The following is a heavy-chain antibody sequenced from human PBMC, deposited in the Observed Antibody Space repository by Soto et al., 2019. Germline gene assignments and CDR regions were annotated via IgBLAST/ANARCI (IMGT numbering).Heavy chain of an antibody. V-gene: IGHV1-18*01. CDR1: GYTFSSYG. J-gene: IGHJ4*02. Sequence: QVQLAQSGAEVKKPGASVTVSCKASGYTFSSYGISWVRQAPGQGLEWVGWISVHNGYTKYATELQGRVTMTTDTSTSTAYMELRSMRSDDSAVYYCARLEHNFGPHDYWGQGTLVTVTS. D-gene: IGHD1-1*01. CDR3: ARLEHNFGPHDY. CDR2: ISVHNGYT.